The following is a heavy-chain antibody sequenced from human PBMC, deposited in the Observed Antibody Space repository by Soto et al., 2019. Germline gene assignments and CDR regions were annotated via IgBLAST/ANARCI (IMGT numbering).Heavy chain of an antibody. V-gene: IGHV4-34*01. Sequence: QVQLQQWGAGLLKPSETLSLTCAVYGGSFSGYYWSWIRQPPGKGLEWIGEINHSGSTNYNPSLKSRVTISVDTSKNQFSLKLSSVTAADTAVYYCASPLDDFWSGHPLAYWGQGTLVTVSS. CDR2: INHSGST. CDR3: ASPLDDFWSGHPLAY. J-gene: IGHJ4*02. CDR1: GGSFSGYY. D-gene: IGHD3-3*01.